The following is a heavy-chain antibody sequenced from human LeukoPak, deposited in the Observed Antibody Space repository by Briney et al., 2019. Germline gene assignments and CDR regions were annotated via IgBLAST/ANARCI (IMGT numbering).Heavy chain of an antibody. CDR3: ARSSIRYYYGSET. D-gene: IGHD3-10*01. CDR2: IYYSGST. J-gene: IGHJ4*02. Sequence: TSETLSLTCAVYGGSFSGYYWSWIRQPPGKGLEWIGYIYYSGSTNYNPSLKSRVTISVDMSKNQFSLKLSSVTAADTAVYYCARSSIRYYYGSETWGQGTLVTVSS. V-gene: IGHV4-59*01. CDR1: GGSFSGYY.